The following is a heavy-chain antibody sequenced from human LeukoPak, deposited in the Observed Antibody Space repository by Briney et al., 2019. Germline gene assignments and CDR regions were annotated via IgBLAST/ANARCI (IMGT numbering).Heavy chain of an antibody. D-gene: IGHD3-22*01. V-gene: IGHV4-59*04. CDR3: ASHAFDSRGYHLDYFDF. Sequence: SETLSLTCTVSGGSFSRYYWTWIRQPPGKGLEWVGSVSYSGSTYYNPSLRSRVTMSVDTSKNQFSLKLSSVTAADTAVYYCASHAFDSRGYHLDYFDFWGQGSLATVSS. CDR1: GGSFSRYY. J-gene: IGHJ4*02. CDR2: VSYSGST.